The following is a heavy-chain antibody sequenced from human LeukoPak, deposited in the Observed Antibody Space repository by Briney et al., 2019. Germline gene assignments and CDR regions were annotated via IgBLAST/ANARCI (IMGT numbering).Heavy chain of an antibody. Sequence: GGSLRLSCAASGFTFSSYCMHWVRHAPGKGLEWVAVIWYDGSNKYYADSVKGRFTISRDNSKNTLYLQMNSLRAEDTAVYYCAREGKPRRLQEPFDYWGQGTLVTVSS. V-gene: IGHV3-33*01. CDR1: GFTFSSYC. J-gene: IGHJ4*02. CDR2: IWYDGSNK. D-gene: IGHD1-14*01. CDR3: AREGKPRRLQEPFDY.